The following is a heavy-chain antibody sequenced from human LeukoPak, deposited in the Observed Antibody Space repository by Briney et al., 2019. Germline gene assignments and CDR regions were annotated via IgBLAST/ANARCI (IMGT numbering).Heavy chain of an antibody. D-gene: IGHD4-17*01. CDR3: ARVGGYGADY. CDR2: INHSRST. Sequence: SETLSLTCAVYGGSFSGYYWSWIRQPPGKGLEWIGEINHSRSTNYNPSLKSRVTISVDTSKNQFSLKLSSVTAADTAVYYCARVGGYGADYWGQGTLVTVSS. V-gene: IGHV4-34*01. J-gene: IGHJ4*02. CDR1: GGSFSGYY.